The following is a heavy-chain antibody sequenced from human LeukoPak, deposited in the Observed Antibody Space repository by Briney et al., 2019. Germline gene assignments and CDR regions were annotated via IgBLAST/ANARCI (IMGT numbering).Heavy chain of an antibody. Sequence: PSETLSLTCTVSGGSISSYYWSWIRQPPGKGLEWIGYIYYSGSTNYNPSLKSRVTISVDTSKYQFSLKLGSVTAADTAVYYCARGAIVVVPAASVRPNWFDPWGQGTLVTVSS. CDR2: IYYSGST. CDR3: ARGAIVVVPAASVRPNWFDP. V-gene: IGHV4-59*01. D-gene: IGHD2-2*01. CDR1: GGSISSYY. J-gene: IGHJ5*02.